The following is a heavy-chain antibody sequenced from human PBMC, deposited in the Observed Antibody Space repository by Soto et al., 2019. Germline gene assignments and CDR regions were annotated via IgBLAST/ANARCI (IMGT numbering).Heavy chain of an antibody. Sequence: SGGSISSGGYSWTWIRQPPGKGLEWIGYIYHSGNTYYNPSLKSRVTISLDRSRNQFSLRLTSVTAADTAVYYCARFRGVVYGFDPWGQGTLVTVSS. D-gene: IGHD2-15*01. CDR2: IYHSGNT. CDR3: ARFRGVVYGFDP. CDR1: GGSISSGGYS. J-gene: IGHJ5*02. V-gene: IGHV4-30-2*01.